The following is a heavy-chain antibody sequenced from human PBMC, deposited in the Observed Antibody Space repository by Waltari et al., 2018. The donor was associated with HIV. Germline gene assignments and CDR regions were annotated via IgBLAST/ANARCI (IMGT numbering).Heavy chain of an antibody. V-gene: IGHV4-4*07. CDR1: GASISRSY. J-gene: IGHJ4*02. CDR2: IYTSENT. D-gene: IGHD4-17*01. Sequence: QVQLQESGPGLVKPSGTLSLTCTVPGASISRSYWRWIRQPAGKGLEWVGRIYTSENTHYNPSLKSRVTMSVDTSKNQFSLKLSSVTAADTAVYYCARERDYSDTRALDYWGQGTLVTVSS. CDR3: ARERDYSDTRALDY.